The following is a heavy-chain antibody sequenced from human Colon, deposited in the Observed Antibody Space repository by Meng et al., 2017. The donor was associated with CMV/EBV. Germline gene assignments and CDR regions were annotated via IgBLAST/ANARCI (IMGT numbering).Heavy chain of an antibody. Sequence: GGSLRLSCAGSPFNRVNTYMSWVRQAPGKGLEWVALIYSGGPMHYAGSVKGRFTISRDNSNNILYLQMNNLRDDDTAVYYCATNSYYDFWSGYYGGLDYWGQGTLVTVSS. CDR3: ATNSYYDFWSGYYGGLDY. V-gene: IGHV3-53*01. CDR1: PFNRVNTY. J-gene: IGHJ4*02. D-gene: IGHD3-3*01. CDR2: IYSGGPM.